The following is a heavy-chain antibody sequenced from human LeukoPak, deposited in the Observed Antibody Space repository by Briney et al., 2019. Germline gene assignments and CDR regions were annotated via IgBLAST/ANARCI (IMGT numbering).Heavy chain of an antibody. V-gene: IGHV1-18*01. CDR3: ARGGRYSGSTGAFDI. Sequence: GASVKVSFKASGYTFTSFGISWVRQAPGQGLEGMGWISAYNGNTNYAQKLQGRVTMTTDTSTSTAYMELSSVRSDDTAVYYCARGGRYSGSTGAFDIWGQGAMVTVSS. CDR1: GYTFTSFG. D-gene: IGHD1-26*01. CDR2: ISAYNGNT. J-gene: IGHJ3*02.